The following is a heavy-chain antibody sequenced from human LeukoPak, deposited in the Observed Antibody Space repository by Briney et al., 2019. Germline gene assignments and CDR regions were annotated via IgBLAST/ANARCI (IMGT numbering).Heavy chain of an antibody. Sequence: SETLSLTCAVYGESFSDYYWSWIRQPPGKGLEWIGEINHSGSTNYSPSLKSRVSISVDTSNNQFSLKLSSVTAADTAVYYCARDLGYCSGTNCSTDWGQGTLVTVSS. V-gene: IGHV4-34*01. CDR1: GESFSDYY. D-gene: IGHD2-2*01. J-gene: IGHJ4*02. CDR2: INHSGST. CDR3: ARDLGYCSGTNCSTD.